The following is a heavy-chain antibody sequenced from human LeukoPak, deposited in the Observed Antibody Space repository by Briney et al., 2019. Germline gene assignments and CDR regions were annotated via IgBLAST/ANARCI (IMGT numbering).Heavy chain of an antibody. CDR2: IYYSGST. CDR3: ARAGDGSGSYDNADYDY. Sequence: RASETLSLTYTVSGGSISSYYWSWIRQPPGKGLEWIGYIYYSGSTNYNPSLKSRVTMSIDTSKNQFSLKVISVTAADAAVYYCARAGDGSGSYDNADYDYWGQGTLVTVSS. CDR1: GGSISSYY. J-gene: IGHJ4*02. D-gene: IGHD3-10*01. V-gene: IGHV4-59*12.